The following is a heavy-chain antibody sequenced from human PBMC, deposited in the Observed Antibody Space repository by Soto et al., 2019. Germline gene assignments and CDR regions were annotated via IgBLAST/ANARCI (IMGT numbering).Heavy chain of an antibody. CDR1: GFTFSSYS. J-gene: IGHJ3*02. CDR2: ISSSSSTI. CDR3: ARARGNLGTYDAFDI. D-gene: IGHD3-10*01. V-gene: IGHV3-48*04. Sequence: GGSLRLSCAASGFTFSSYSMNWVRQAPGKGLEWVSYISSSSSTIYYADSVKGRFTISRDNAKNSLYLQMNSLRAEDTAVYYCARARGNLGTYDAFDIWGQGTMVTVSS.